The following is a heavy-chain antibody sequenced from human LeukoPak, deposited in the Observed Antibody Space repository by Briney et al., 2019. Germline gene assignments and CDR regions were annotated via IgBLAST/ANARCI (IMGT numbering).Heavy chain of an antibody. CDR2: INAGNGNT. CDR1: GYTFTSYA. Sequence: RASVKVSCKASGYTFTSYAMHWVRQAPGQRLEWMGWINAGNGNTKYSQKFQGRVTITRDTSASTAYMELSSLRSEDTAVYYCARHLIAVAVDYYYYGVDVWGQGTTVTVSS. V-gene: IGHV1-3*01. J-gene: IGHJ6*02. D-gene: IGHD6-19*01. CDR3: ARHLIAVAVDYYYYGVDV.